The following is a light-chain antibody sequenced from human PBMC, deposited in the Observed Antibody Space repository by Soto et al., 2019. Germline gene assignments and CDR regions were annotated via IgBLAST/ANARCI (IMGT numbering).Light chain of an antibody. CDR2: EES. CDR1: LTIGDS. CDR3: QQVKTYPRT. Sequence: DIQMTQSPSSLSASVGDRVTITCRASLTIGDSLSWFQQKAGKPPKLLIYEESTLHSGVPSRFSGRKSGTQFTLTIDSLQPEDFATYYCQQVKTYPRTFGGGTKVDIK. J-gene: IGKJ4*01. V-gene: IGKV1-9*01.